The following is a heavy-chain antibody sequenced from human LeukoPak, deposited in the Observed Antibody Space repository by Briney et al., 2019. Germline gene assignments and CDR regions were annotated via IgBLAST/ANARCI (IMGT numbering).Heavy chain of an antibody. D-gene: IGHD2-2*02. CDR3: ARGFYRYCSSTSCYKGRRFYYYGMDV. V-gene: IGHV4-34*01. Sequence: SETLSLTCAVYGGSFSGYYWSWIRQPPGKGLEWIGEINHSGSTNYIPSLKSRVTISVDTSKNQFSLKLSSVTAADTAVYYCARGFYRYCSSTSCYKGRRFYYYGMDVWGQGTTVTVSS. J-gene: IGHJ6*02. CDR1: GGSFSGYY. CDR2: INHSGST.